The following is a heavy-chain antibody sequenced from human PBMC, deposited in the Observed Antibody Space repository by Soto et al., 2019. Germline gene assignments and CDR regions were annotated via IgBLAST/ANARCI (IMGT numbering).Heavy chain of an antibody. CDR2: IYHSGSA. CDR1: GGSVSSSNW. D-gene: IGHD2-21*02. CDR3: ARVPGVVVSADDAFDI. Sequence: QVQLQESGPGLVKPSGTLSLTCAVSGGSVSSSNWWSWVRQSPGKGLEWMGEIYHSGSAHYNSSPKSRATISLDKSKNQFSLRLTSVTAADTAVYYCARVPGVVVSADDAFDIWGPGTRVIVSS. J-gene: IGHJ3*02. V-gene: IGHV4-4*02.